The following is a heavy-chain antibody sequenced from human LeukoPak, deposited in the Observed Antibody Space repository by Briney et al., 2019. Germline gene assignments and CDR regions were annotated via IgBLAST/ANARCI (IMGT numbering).Heavy chain of an antibody. D-gene: IGHD3-10*01. J-gene: IGHJ4*02. CDR3: AARKVRGVWFYLDY. V-gene: IGHV3-23*01. CDR2: IYDDNT. CDR1: GFTFSAYA. Sequence: GVSLRLSCAASGFTFSAYAMAWVRQAPGKGLEWVSTIYDDNTYYADSVKGRFAISTDNSKNTLYLQMNSLRVEDTAVYFCAARKVRGVWFYLDYWGQGTLVTVSS.